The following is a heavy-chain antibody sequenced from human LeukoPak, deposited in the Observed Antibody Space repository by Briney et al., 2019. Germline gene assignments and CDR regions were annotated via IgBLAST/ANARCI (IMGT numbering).Heavy chain of an antibody. Sequence: SVKVSCKASGGTFSSYAISWVRQAPGQGLEWMGGIIPIFGTANYAQKFQGRVTITADESTSTTYMELSSLRSEDTAVYYCARDSIVTRDFQHWGQGTLVTVSS. CDR2: IIPIFGTA. V-gene: IGHV1-69*13. D-gene: IGHD2-21*02. CDR1: GGTFSSYA. J-gene: IGHJ1*01. CDR3: ARDSIVTRDFQH.